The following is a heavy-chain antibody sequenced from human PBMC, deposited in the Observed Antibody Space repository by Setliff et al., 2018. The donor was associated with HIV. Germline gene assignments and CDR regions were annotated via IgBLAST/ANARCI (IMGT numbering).Heavy chain of an antibody. CDR3: ASPTYYNFLN. D-gene: IGHD3-9*01. J-gene: IGHJ4*02. Sequence: PGGSLRLSCAASGFTFSDYYMSWIRQAPGKGLEWVSYISSSGSTIYYANSVKGRFTISRDNAKNSLYLQVNSLRVEDSAAYYCASPTYYNFLNWGQGTLVTVSS. V-gene: IGHV3-11*04. CDR1: GFTFSDYY. CDR2: ISSSGSTI.